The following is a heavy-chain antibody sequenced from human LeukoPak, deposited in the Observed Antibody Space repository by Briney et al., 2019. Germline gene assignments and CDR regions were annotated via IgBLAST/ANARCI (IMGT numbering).Heavy chain of an antibody. D-gene: IGHD3-22*01. Sequence: SETLSLTCTVSGGSISSGGYYWSWIRQHPGKGLEWIGYIYYSGSTYYNPSLKSRVTISVDTSKNQFSLQLSSVTAADTAVYYCARHERNGGYYDYWGQGTLVTVSS. CDR3: ARHERNGGYYDY. CDR2: IYYSGST. J-gene: IGHJ4*02. V-gene: IGHV4-31*03. CDR1: GGSISSGGYY.